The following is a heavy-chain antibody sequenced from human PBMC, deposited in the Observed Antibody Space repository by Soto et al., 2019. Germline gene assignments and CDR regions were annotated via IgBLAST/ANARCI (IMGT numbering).Heavy chain of an antibody. Sequence: GGSLRLSCAASGFTFSSYWMSWVRQAPGKGLEWVANIKQDGSEKYYVDSVKGRFTISRDNAKNSLYLQMNSLRAEDTAVYYCASDGINSSSSWYFDLWGRGTMVTVSS. CDR1: GFTFSSYW. CDR2: IKQDGSEK. CDR3: ASDGINSSSSWYFDL. V-gene: IGHV3-7*01. J-gene: IGHJ2*01. D-gene: IGHD6-6*01.